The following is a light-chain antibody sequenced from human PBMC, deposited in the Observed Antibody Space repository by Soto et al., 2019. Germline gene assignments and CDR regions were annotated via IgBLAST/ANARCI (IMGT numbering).Light chain of an antibody. Sequence: DIVMTQSPLSLPVTPGEPASISCRSSHSLLHSDGKTQLYWFLQKPGQPPHLLVYDVSSRFSGVPDRFSGSGSGTDFTLKISRVEAEDVGVYYCMQGKQLPLTFGGGTKVDI. CDR3: MQGKQLPLT. V-gene: IGKV2-29*03. J-gene: IGKJ4*01. CDR1: HSLLHSDGKTQ. CDR2: DVS.